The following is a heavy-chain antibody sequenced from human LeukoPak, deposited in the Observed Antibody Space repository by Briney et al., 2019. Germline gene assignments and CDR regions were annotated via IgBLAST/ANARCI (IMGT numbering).Heavy chain of an antibody. D-gene: IGHD6-19*01. CDR1: GFPFGSYS. Sequence: SGGSLRLSCAASGFPFGSYSVNWVRQAPGKGLEWVSSISTSSSYIYYADSVKGRFTISRDNAKNSLYLQMNSLRAEDTAVYYCASTDYRSGWYPYFDYWGQGSLVTVSS. V-gene: IGHV3-21*01. CDR2: ISTSSSYI. J-gene: IGHJ4*02. CDR3: ASTDYRSGWYPYFDY.